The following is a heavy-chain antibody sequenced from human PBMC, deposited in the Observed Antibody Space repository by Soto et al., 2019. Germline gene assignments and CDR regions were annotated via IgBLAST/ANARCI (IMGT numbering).Heavy chain of an antibody. D-gene: IGHD3-10*01. CDR2: IYYSGST. CDR3: ARERRLHGFD. CDR1: GGSISSYY. J-gene: IGHJ4*02. V-gene: IGHV4-59*01. Sequence: SETLSLTCTVSGGSISSYYWSWIRQPPGKGLEWIGYIYYSGSTNYNPSLKSRVTISVDTSKNQFSLKLSSVTAADTAVYYCARERRLHGFDWGQGTLVTVSS.